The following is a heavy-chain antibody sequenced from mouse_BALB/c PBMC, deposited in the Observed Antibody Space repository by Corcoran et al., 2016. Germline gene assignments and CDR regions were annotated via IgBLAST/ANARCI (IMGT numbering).Heavy chain of an antibody. CDR1: GFSLSTSGMG. Sequence: QVTLKESGPGILQPSQTLSLTCSFSGFSLSTSGMGLSWIRQPSGKGLEWLAHIYWDDDKRYNPSLKSRLTIPKDTSSNQVFLKITSVDTEDTATDYCARMDYFDYWGQRTTLTLSS. CDR2: IYWDDDK. J-gene: IGHJ2*01. V-gene: IGHV8-12*01. CDR3: ARMDYFDY.